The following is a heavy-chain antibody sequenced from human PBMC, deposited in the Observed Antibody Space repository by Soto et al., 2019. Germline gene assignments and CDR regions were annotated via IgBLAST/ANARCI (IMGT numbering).Heavy chain of an antibody. CDR2: ISPIFGIA. D-gene: IGHD6-19*01. J-gene: IGHJ6*02. V-gene: IGHV1-69*17. CDR1: GGTFSSYA. Sequence: QVQLVQSGAEVKKPGSSVKVSCKASGGTFSSYAISWMRQAPGQGLEWMGGISPIFGIANYAQKFQGRETITADQYTSAHHMGRSGLRSEDTGVCYGAREGAVNNRYYYGMDVWGQWTTVTVSS. CDR3: AREGAVNNRYYYGMDV.